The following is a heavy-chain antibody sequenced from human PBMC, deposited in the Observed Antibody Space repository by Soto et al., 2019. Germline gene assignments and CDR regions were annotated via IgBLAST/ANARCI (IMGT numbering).Heavy chain of an antibody. CDR1: GGTFSSYA. V-gene: IGHV1-69*13. D-gene: IGHD5-18*01. CDR3: ARSPINVDTALGYIGWFDP. CDR2: IIPIFGTA. Sequence: SVTVSCKASGGTFSSYAIIWVRQAPGQGLEWMGGIIPIFGTANYAQKFQGRVTITADESTSTAYMELSSLRSEDTAVYYCARSPINVDTALGYIGWFDPWGQGTLVTVSS. J-gene: IGHJ5*02.